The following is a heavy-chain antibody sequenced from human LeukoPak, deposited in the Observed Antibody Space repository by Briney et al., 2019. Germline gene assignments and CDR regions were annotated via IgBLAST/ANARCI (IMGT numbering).Heavy chain of an antibody. D-gene: IGHD3-10*01. CDR2: IRYDGSNK. CDR3: ARDGLSGHDY. V-gene: IGHV3-30*02. CDR1: GFTFSSYG. Sequence: GGSLRLSCAASGFTFSSYGMHWVRQAPGKGLEWGAFIRYDGSNKYYADSVKGRFTISRDNSKNTLYLQIKSLRAEDTALYNCARDGLSGHDYWGQGTLVTVSS. J-gene: IGHJ4*02.